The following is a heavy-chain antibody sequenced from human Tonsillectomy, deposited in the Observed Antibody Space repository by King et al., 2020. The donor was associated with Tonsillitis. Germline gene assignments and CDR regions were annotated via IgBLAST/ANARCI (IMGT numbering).Heavy chain of an antibody. D-gene: IGHD2/OR15-2a*01. CDR2: IVVGSGNT. Sequence: QLVESGPEVKKPGTSVKVSCTASGFTFTNSAMQWVRQARGQRLESIGWIVVGSGNTKYAQKFQERVTITRDMSTSTAYMDLSSLRSEDTAVYYCAARIRGRPDLDYWGQGTLVTVSA. CDR1: GFTFTNSA. J-gene: IGHJ4*02. CDR3: AARIRGRPDLDY. V-gene: IGHV1-58*02.